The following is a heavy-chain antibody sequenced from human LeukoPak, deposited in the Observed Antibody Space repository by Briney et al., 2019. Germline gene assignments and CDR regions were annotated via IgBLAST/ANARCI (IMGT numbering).Heavy chain of an antibody. CDR1: GFTFSSYD. CDR2: ISASGGT. Sequence: GGSLRLSCAASGFTFSSYDMSWVRQAPGKGLEWVSAISASGGTYYADSVKGRFTISRDNSKNTLYLQMNSLRAEDTAVYYCARDMGTGYNWFDPWGQGTLVTVSS. D-gene: IGHD1-14*01. CDR3: ARDMGTGYNWFDP. V-gene: IGHV3-23*01. J-gene: IGHJ5*02.